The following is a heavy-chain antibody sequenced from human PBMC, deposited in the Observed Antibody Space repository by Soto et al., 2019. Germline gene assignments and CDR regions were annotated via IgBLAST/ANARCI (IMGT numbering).Heavy chain of an antibody. D-gene: IGHD3-22*01. Sequence: SETLSLTCTVSGGSISSYYWSWIRQPPGKELEWIGYIYYSGSTNYNPSLKSRVTISVDTAKNQFSLKLSSVTAADTAVYYLARARGSYDSSGYYYFDYWGQGTLVNVSA. J-gene: IGHJ4*02. CDR1: GGSISSYY. CDR3: ARARGSYDSSGYYYFDY. V-gene: IGHV4-59*01. CDR2: IYYSGST.